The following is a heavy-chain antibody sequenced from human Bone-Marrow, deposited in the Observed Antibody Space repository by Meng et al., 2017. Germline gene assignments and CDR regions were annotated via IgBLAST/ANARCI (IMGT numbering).Heavy chain of an antibody. CDR1: GGSLRSRIYY. Sequence: SETLSLTCSLSGGSLRSRIYYWGLIRQPPGKGLEWIGSVFQSGSTEYNPSLQSRVTIIIDTSKYQYSLKLKSVTAADTAVYYCARDVTTSGGFDSWGQGMLVTVSS. CDR3: ARDVTTSGGFDS. CDR2: VFQSGST. D-gene: IGHD1-26*01. J-gene: IGHJ4*02. V-gene: IGHV4-39*07.